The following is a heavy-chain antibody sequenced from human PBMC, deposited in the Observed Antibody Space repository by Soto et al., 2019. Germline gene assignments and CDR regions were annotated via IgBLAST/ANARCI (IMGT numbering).Heavy chain of an antibody. Sequence: QMQMVESGGGVVQPGRSLRLSGAASGFTFRSYGIHWVRQAPGKGLEWVALIWFDGSKKYYVDSVKGRFAVSRDNSKNTLYLQMNSLRVEDTAVYYCARDRLVPYGYGMDVWGQGTTVTVSS. V-gene: IGHV3-33*01. CDR3: ARDRLVPYGYGMDV. D-gene: IGHD2-2*01. J-gene: IGHJ6*02. CDR1: GFTFRSYG. CDR2: IWFDGSKK.